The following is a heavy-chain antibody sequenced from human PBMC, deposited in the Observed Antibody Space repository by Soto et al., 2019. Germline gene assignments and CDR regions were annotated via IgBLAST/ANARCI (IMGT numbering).Heavy chain of an antibody. J-gene: IGHJ2*01. CDR3: AKDRSGVGASAFDL. CDR1: GFTFSSYG. V-gene: IGHV3-30*18. Sequence: QVQLVESGGGVVQPGRSLRLSCAASGFTFSSYGMHWVRQAPGKGLEWVAVISYDGSNKYYADSVKGRFTISRDNSKNTLYLQMNSLRAEDTAVYYCAKDRSGVGASAFDLWGRGTLVTVSS. D-gene: IGHD1-26*01. CDR2: ISYDGSNK.